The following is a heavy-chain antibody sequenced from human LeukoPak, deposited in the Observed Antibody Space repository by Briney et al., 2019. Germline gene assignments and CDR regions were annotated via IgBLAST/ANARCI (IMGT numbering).Heavy chain of an antibody. D-gene: IGHD3-9*01. V-gene: IGHV4-4*07. CDR1: GGSISSYY. CDR3: AREATAGILTGYYTSPHFDY. CDR2: IYTSGST. J-gene: IGHJ4*02. Sequence: SETLSLTCTVSGGSISSYYWSWIRQPAGKGLEWIGRIYTSGSTNYNPSLKSRVTMSVDTSKNQFSLKLSSVTAADTAVYYCAREATAGILTGYYTSPHFDYWGQGTLVTVSS.